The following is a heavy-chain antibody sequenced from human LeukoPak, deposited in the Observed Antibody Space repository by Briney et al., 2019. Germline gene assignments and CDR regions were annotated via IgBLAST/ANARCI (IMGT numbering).Heavy chain of an antibody. J-gene: IGHJ4*02. V-gene: IGHV3-33*01. CDR2: IWSDGSNK. Sequence: GGSLRLSCAASGFTFSSYGMHWVRQAPGKGLEWVAVIWSDGSNKYYADSVKGRFTISRDNSKNTLYLQMNSLRAEDTDVYYCARGSGSFSGGFDYWGQGTLVTVSS. D-gene: IGHD1-26*01. CDR1: GFTFSSYG. CDR3: ARGSGSFSGGFDY.